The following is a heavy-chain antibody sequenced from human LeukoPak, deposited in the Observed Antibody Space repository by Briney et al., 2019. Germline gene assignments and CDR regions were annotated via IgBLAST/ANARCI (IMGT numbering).Heavy chain of an antibody. CDR2: IYPSDSDT. CDR1: GYRFTTYW. V-gene: IGHV5-51*01. D-gene: IGHD3-22*01. Sequence: GESRKISFKGSGYRFTTYWIGWVRQMPGKGLEWMGIIYPSDSDTRYSPSFQGQVTITADKSISTAYLQWSSLKASDTAMYYCARIDTSDYTYFDYGGQGTLVTVSA. CDR3: ARIDTSDYTYFDY. J-gene: IGHJ4*02.